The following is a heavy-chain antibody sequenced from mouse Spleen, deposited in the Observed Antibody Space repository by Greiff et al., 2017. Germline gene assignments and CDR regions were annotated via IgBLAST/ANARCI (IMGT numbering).Heavy chain of an antibody. CDR3: ARQGGYDYFDY. Sequence: EVKLMESGGGLVQPGGSLKLSCAASGFTFSDYGMAWVRQAPRKGPEWVAFISNLAYSIYYADTVTGRFTISRENAKNTLYLEMSSLRSEDTAMYYCARQGGYDYFDYWGQGTTLTVSS. CDR2: ISNLAYSI. CDR1: GFTFSDYG. V-gene: IGHV5-15*01. J-gene: IGHJ2*01. D-gene: IGHD2-3*01.